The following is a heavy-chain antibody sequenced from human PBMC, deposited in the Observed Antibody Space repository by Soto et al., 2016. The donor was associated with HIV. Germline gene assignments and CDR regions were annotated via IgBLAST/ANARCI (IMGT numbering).Heavy chain of an antibody. CDR3: AREHYGGNSNYYYAMDT. V-gene: IGHV1-2*02. CDR1: GYIFTAYY. CDR2: INPNSGET. Sequence: QVQLVQTGAEVKKPGASVKVSCKASGYIFTAYYIHWVRQAPGQGLEWVGWINPNSGETNYAEKFEGRVTMTSVTSITTAYMDLSRLRSDDTAVYYCAREHYGGNSNYYYAMDTWGQGTTVTVSS. J-gene: IGHJ6*02. D-gene: IGHD4-17*01.